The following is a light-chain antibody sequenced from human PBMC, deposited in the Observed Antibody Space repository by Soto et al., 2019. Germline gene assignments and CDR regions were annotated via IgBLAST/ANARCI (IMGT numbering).Light chain of an antibody. CDR3: NSYTPRDPYG. V-gene: IGLV2-14*01. CDR1: NSDVGSYNR. CDR2: DVN. J-gene: IGLJ1*01. Sequence: QSALTQPASVSGSPGQSITISCTGTNSDVGSYNRVSWYQQPPGTAPKLIIYDVNNRPSGVSYRFSGSKSGNTASLTISGLQAEDESDYYCNSYTPRDPYGFGTGTKVAV.